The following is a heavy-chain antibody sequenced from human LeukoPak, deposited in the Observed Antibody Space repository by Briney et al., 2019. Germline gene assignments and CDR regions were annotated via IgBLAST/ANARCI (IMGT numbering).Heavy chain of an antibody. J-gene: IGHJ3*02. Sequence: ASVKVSCKASGGTFRTSGVNWVRQAPGQGVEWMGVINPSGGRTSYAQKFQGRVTMTRDMSTSTVYMELSSLRSEDTAVYYCASRNYGDYASFDIWGQGTMVTVSS. V-gene: IGHV1-46*01. CDR1: GGTFRTSG. CDR2: INPSGGRT. CDR3: ASRNYGDYASFDI. D-gene: IGHD4-17*01.